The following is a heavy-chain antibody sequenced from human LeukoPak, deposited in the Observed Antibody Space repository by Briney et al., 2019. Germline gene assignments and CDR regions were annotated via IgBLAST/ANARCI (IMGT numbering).Heavy chain of an antibody. V-gene: IGHV3-21*01. J-gene: IGHJ6*03. CDR2: ISGSSYK. Sequence: GGNLSFYCAASGFTFSSNSMNWLRQAPGQGLKWVSYISGSSYKYYAYSGKGRVTISKDNAKNSLDLQMNSLRAEDTSVYYSARTGVGKGGNYYYYMDVWGKGTTVTVSS. CDR3: ARTGVGKGGNYYYYMDV. CDR1: GFTFSSNS. D-gene: IGHD3-10*01.